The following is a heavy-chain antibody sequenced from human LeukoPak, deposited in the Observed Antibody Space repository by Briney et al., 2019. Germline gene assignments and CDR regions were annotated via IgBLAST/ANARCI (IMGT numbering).Heavy chain of an antibody. CDR1: GGSISSYY. CDR3: AVTRAYSYGRIDY. V-gene: IGHV4-59*01. J-gene: IGHJ4*02. D-gene: IGHD5-18*01. CDR2: IYYSGSI. Sequence: AETLSLTCTVSGGSISSYYWSWLRQPPGKGLEWIGYIYYSGSINYNPSLKSRVTISVDTSKNQFSLKLSSVTAADTAVYYCAVTRAYSYGRIDYWGQGTLVTVSS.